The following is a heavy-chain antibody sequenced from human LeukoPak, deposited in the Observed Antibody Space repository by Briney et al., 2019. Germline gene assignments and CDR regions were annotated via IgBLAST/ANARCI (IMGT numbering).Heavy chain of an antibody. V-gene: IGHV4-30-4*01. D-gene: IGHD1-26*01. CDR1: GGSISSGDYF. CDR2: IYYSGST. J-gene: IGHJ4*02. Sequence: SETLSLTCTVSGGSISSGDYFWSWIRQHPGKGLEWIGYIYYSGSTYYNPSLKSRVTISVDKSKNQFSLKLSSVTAADTAVYYCARARPIVGAPRGYFDYWGQGTLVTVSS. CDR3: ARARPIVGAPRGYFDY.